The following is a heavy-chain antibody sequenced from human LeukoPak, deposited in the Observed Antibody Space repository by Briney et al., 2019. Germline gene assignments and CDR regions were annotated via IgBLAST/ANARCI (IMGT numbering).Heavy chain of an antibody. CDR2: IIPIFGTA. D-gene: IGHD3-10*01. J-gene: IGHJ6*04. Sequence: GASVKVSCKASGGTFSSYAISWVRQAPGQGLEWMGGIIPIFGTANYAQKFQGRVTITADESTSTAYMELSSLRSEDTAVYYCAGVGSLRGSDYYYGMDVWGKGTTVTVSS. V-gene: IGHV1-69*13. CDR1: GGTFSSYA. CDR3: AGVGSLRGSDYYYGMDV.